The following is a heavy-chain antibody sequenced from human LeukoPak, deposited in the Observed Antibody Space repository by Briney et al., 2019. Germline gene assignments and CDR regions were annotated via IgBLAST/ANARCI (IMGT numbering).Heavy chain of an antibody. V-gene: IGHV4-39*01. CDR1: GCSISSSSYY. J-gene: IGHJ4*02. CDR2: IYYSGST. CDR3: ARSDGSGWYGY. Sequence: SETLSLTCTVSGCSISSSSYYWGWIRQPPGKGLEWIGSIYYSGSTYYNPSLKSRVTISVDTSKNQFSLKLSSVTAADTAVYYCARSDGSGWYGYWGQGTLVTVSS. D-gene: IGHD6-19*01.